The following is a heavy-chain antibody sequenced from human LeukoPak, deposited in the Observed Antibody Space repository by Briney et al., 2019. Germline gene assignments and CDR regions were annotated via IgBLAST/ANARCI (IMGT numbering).Heavy chain of an antibody. CDR1: GGSVSDYY. Sequence: SETLSLTCTISGGSVSDYYWSWIRQSPGKGLEWIGYIYHTGSTSYSPSLKSRVTMSVDTSKNQFSLKLSSVTAADTTVYYCARAGAMRSPFDYWGQGTLVTVSS. CDR2: IYHTGST. V-gene: IGHV4-59*02. J-gene: IGHJ4*02. D-gene: IGHD3-16*01. CDR3: ARAGAMRSPFDY.